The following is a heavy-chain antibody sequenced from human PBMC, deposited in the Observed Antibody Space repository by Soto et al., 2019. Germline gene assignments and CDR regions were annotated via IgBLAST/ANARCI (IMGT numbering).Heavy chain of an antibody. CDR3: ARDRGSDAPMDA. V-gene: IGHV3-33*01. Sequence: QVQLVESGGGVVQPGRSLRLSCAASGFTFSKYGMHWVRQAPGKGLEWVAVVWHDGKYKDYAESVKGRFTISRDNSKNTQYLQMDSLRAEDTAVYYCARDRGSDAPMDAW. CDR1: GFTFSKYG. CDR2: VWHDGKYK. D-gene: IGHD3-10*01. J-gene: IGHJ6*01.